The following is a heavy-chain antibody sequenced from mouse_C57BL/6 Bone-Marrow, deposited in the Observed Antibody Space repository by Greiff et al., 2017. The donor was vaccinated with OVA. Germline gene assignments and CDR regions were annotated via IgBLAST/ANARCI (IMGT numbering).Heavy chain of an antibody. Sequence: QVQLQQSGAELARPGASVKLSCKASGYTFTSYGISWVKQRTGQGLEWIGEIYPRSGNTYYNEKFKGKGTLTADKSSSTAYMELRSLTSEDSAVYFCARCRIPTVGPWLAYWGQGTLVTVSA. CDR1: GYTFTSYG. V-gene: IGHV1-81*01. CDR2: IYPRSGNT. J-gene: IGHJ3*01. CDR3: ARCRIPTVGPWLAY. D-gene: IGHD1-1*01.